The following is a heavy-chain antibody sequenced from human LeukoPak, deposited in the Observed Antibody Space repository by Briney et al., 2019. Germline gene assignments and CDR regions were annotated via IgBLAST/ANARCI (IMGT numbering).Heavy chain of an antibody. Sequence: SETLSLTCTVSGGSISSGGYYWSWIRQPPGKGLEWIGYIYHSGSTYYNPSLKSRVTISVDRSKNQFSLKLSSVTAADTAVYYCARASGFKPARRGSPCFDYWGQGTLVTVSS. J-gene: IGHJ4*02. CDR2: IYHSGST. CDR3: ARASGFKPARRGSPCFDY. CDR1: GGSISSGGYY. D-gene: IGHD6-6*01. V-gene: IGHV4-30-2*01.